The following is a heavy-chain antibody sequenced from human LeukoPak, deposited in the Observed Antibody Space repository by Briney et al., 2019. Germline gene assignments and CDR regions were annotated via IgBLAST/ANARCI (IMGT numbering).Heavy chain of an antibody. D-gene: IGHD6-6*01. Sequence: ASVKVSCKASGYTFASYDINWVRQATGQGLAWMGWMNPNSGNTGYAQKFQGRVTMTRNTSISTAYMELSSLRSEDTAVYYCARYSSSSAAAFDIWGQGTMVTVSS. CDR3: ARYSSSSAAAFDI. V-gene: IGHV1-8*01. CDR2: MNPNSGNT. CDR1: GYTFASYD. J-gene: IGHJ3*02.